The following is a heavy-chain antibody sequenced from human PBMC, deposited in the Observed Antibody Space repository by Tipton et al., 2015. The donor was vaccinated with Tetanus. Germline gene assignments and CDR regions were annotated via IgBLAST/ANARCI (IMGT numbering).Heavy chain of an antibody. CDR2: IYYSGNS. V-gene: IGHV4-30-4*01. D-gene: IGHD4-11*01. J-gene: IGHJ4*02. CDR3: ARLASYSNHLDA. Sequence: TLSLTCTVSGGSFRSGDHYWSWIRRPPGKGLEWIGYIYYSGNSDYNPSLKSRVTLSVDTSNNQFSLKLNSVTAADTAVYYCARLASYSNHLDAWGQGALVTVSS. CDR1: GGSFRSGDHY.